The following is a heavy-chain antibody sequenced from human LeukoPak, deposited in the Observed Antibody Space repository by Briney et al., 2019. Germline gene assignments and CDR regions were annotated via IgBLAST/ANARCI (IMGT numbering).Heavy chain of an antibody. Sequence: PGGSLRLSCAASGFTFSSYAMSWVRQAPGKGLEWVSAISGSGGSTYYADSVKGRFTISRDNSKNSLYLQMNSLRSEDTAVYYCARWADIVVVPAAHRDYYYYYYMDVWGKGTTVTVSS. D-gene: IGHD2-2*01. J-gene: IGHJ6*03. CDR2: ISGSGGST. CDR1: GFTFSSYA. V-gene: IGHV3-23*01. CDR3: ARWADIVVVPAAHRDYYYYYYMDV.